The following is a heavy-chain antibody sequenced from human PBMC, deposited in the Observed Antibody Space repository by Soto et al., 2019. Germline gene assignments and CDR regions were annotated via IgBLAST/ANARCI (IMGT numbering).Heavy chain of an antibody. CDR1: GYTFTNYG. J-gene: IGHJ4*02. CDR3: AEDRVKGVRSVFAY. D-gene: IGHD3-10*02. Sequence: ASVKGSCKASGYTFTNYGVSCGRQAPGQGLEWMGWISAYNRNTNYAQKLQGRVTMTTDTSTSTAYMELRSLRSDDTAAYYCAEDRVKGVRSVFAYWGKGTLVPVS. CDR2: ISAYNRNT. V-gene: IGHV1-18*01.